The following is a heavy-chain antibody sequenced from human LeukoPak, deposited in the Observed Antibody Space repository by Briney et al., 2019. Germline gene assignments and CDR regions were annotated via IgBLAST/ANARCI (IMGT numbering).Heavy chain of an antibody. Sequence: PGGSLRLSCAASGFTFSSYSMNWVRQAPGKGLEWVSYISSSSSTIYYADSVKGRFTISRDNAKNSLYLQMNSLRAEDTAVYYCARGLTYDFWSGYYEEDYYYYYYMDVWGKGATVTVSS. CDR3: ARGLTYDFWSGYYEEDYYYYYYMDV. V-gene: IGHV3-48*01. D-gene: IGHD3-3*01. CDR2: ISSSSSTI. CDR1: GFTFSSYS. J-gene: IGHJ6*03.